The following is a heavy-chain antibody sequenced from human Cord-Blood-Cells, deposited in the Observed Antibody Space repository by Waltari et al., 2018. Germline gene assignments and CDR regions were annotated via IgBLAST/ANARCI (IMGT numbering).Heavy chain of an antibody. Sequence: EVQLVESGGGLVQPGGSLRLSCAASGFTFSSYWMSWVRQAPGKGLEWVANIKQDGSENYYEDSVKGRFTISRDNAKNSLYLQMNSLRAEDTAVYYCASGYDFWSGYYYFDYWGQGTLVTVSS. CDR1: GFTFSSYW. D-gene: IGHD3-3*01. CDR2: IKQDGSEN. CDR3: ASGYDFWSGYYYFDY. J-gene: IGHJ4*02. V-gene: IGHV3-7*01.